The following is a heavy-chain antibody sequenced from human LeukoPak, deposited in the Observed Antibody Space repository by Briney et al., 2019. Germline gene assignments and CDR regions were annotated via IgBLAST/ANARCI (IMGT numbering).Heavy chain of an antibody. CDR2: VTYTGNT. CDR3: ARTPTGFPNWFDS. D-gene: IGHD3-9*01. V-gene: IGHV4-39*07. J-gene: IGHJ5*01. Sequence: SETLSLTCSVSGASVTTYPYYWTWMRQPPGKGLEWIGSVTYTGNTFYNPSPQSRVTIPIDASKNQFSLNLSSVTAADTAIYFCARTPTGFPNWFDSWGRGTPVTVSS. CDR1: GASVTTYPYY.